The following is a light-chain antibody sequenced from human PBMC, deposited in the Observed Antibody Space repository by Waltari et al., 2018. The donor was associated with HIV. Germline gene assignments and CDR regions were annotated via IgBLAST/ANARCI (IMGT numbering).Light chain of an antibody. CDR1: SSNIGNNF. CDR2: RND. J-gene: IGLJ3*02. CDR3: ATWDDSLSGWV. V-gene: IGLV1-47*01. Sequence: QSVLTQPPSASGTPGQRVTISCSGSSSNIGNNFIYWYQQFPGTAPKLLIYRNDQRPSGVPDLFSGSKSGTSASLAISGLRSEDEADYYCATWDDSLSGWVFSGGTKLTVL.